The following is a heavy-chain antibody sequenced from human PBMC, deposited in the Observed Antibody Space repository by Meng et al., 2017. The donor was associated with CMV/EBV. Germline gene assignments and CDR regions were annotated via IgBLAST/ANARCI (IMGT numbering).Heavy chain of an antibody. Sequence: AASRFTFSSYSMNWVRQAPGKGLEWVSSISSSSSYIYYADSVKGRFTISRDNAKNSLYLQMNSLRAEDTAVYYCATNPIVVVPAAISWGQGTLVTVSS. J-gene: IGHJ4*02. D-gene: IGHD2-2*01. V-gene: IGHV3-21*01. CDR3: ATNPIVVVPAAIS. CDR2: ISSSSSYI. CDR1: RFTFSSYS.